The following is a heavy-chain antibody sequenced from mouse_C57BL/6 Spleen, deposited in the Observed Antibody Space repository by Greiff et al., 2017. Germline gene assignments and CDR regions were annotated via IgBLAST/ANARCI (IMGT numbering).Heavy chain of an antibody. CDR2: INYDGSST. CDR3: ARGYDGYYGVYAMDY. Sequence: EVQLVESEGGLVQPGSSMKLSCTASGFTFSDYYMAWVRQVPEKGLEWVANINYDGSSTYYLDSLKSRFIISRDNAKNILYLQMSSLKSEDTATYYCARGYDGYYGVYAMDYWGQGTSVTVSS. D-gene: IGHD2-3*01. J-gene: IGHJ4*01. CDR1: GFTFSDYY. V-gene: IGHV5-16*01.